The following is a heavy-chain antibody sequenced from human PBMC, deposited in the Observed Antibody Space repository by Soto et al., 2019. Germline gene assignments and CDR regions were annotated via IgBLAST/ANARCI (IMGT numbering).Heavy chain of an antibody. D-gene: IGHD3-22*01. CDR3: ARDRRGGTRPHYYDSSGYYNPFDR. J-gene: IGHJ4*02. Sequence: SETLSLTCTVSGGSISFYYRSWIRQPAGKGLEWIGGVYSSGNTNYNPSLKSRLTMSVDTSNNQFSLKLRSVTAADMAMYYCARDRRGGTRPHYYDSSGYYNPFDRWGQGTLVTVSS. CDR1: GGSISFYY. CDR2: VYSSGNT. V-gene: IGHV4-4*07.